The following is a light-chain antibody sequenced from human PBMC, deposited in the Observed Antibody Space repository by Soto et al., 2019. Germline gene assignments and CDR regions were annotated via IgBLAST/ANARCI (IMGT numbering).Light chain of an antibody. CDR3: SSYTTSTTYV. J-gene: IGLJ1*01. V-gene: IGLV2-14*01. CDR1: SSDIGSYNY. Sequence: QSALTQPASVSGSPGQSTTISCTGTSSDIGSYNYVSWYQQHPCRAPRLMIYEVNNRPSGVSNRFSGSKSGNTASLTISGLQAEDEADYYCSSYTTSTTYVFGPGTKLTVL. CDR2: EVN.